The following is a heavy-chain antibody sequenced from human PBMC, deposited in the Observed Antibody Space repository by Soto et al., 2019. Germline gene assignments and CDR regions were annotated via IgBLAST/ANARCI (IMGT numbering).Heavy chain of an antibody. D-gene: IGHD3-10*01. V-gene: IGHV1-69*13. Sequence: GASVKFSCKASGGTFSSYSISWVRQAPGQGLEWMGGIIPIFGTANYAQKFRGRVTITADESTSTAYMELSSLRSEDTAVYYCARAADYYGSGSQPPNSYYYYYGMDVWGQGTTVTVSS. CDR1: GGTFSSYS. J-gene: IGHJ6*02. CDR2: IIPIFGTA. CDR3: ARAADYYGSGSQPPNSYYYYYGMDV.